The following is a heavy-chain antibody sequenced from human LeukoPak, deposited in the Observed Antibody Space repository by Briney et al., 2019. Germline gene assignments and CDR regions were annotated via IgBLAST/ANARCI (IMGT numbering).Heavy chain of an antibody. D-gene: IGHD1-26*01. Sequence: SETLSLTCTVSGGSMNGSYWSWIRQPPGKGLEWIGYIYYSGSTNYNPSLKSRVTISVDTSKNQFSLKVNSVIAADTAVYCCARDGWELLQGAFDIWGQGTMVTVSS. CDR3: ARDGWELLQGAFDI. V-gene: IGHV4-59*01. CDR2: IYYSGST. J-gene: IGHJ3*02. CDR1: GGSMNGSY.